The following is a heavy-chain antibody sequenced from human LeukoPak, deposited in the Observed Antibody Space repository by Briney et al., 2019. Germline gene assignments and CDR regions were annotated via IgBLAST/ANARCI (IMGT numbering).Heavy chain of an antibody. CDR2: ISYDGSNK. CDR3: ARGDVDY. V-gene: IGHV3-30*03. J-gene: IGHJ4*02. Sequence: GGSLRLSCAASGFTFSSYGMHWVRQAPGKGLEWVAVISYDGSNKYYADSVKGRFTISRDNSKNSLYLQMNSLRAEDTAVYYCARGDVDYWGQGTLVTVSS. CDR1: GFTFSSYG.